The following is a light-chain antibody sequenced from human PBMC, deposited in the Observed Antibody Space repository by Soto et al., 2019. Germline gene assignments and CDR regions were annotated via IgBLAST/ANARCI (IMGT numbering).Light chain of an antibody. CDR3: QQYNKWPLYT. V-gene: IGKV3-15*01. Sequence: EIVMTQSPATLSVSPGERVTLSCRASQSVSSNLAWFQQKPGQPPRLLIYGASTRATAIPARFSGSGSGTEFNLTISSLQAEDFAVYYCQQYNKWPLYTFGQGTKLEIK. CDR1: QSVSSN. CDR2: GAS. J-gene: IGKJ2*01.